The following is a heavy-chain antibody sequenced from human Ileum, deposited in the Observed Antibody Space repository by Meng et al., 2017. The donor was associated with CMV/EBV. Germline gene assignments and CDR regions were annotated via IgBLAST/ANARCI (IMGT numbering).Heavy chain of an antibody. CDR1: GGSISSYY. CDR2: VYSTGST. CDR3: ARTGRFGSYYFDY. J-gene: IGHJ4*02. D-gene: IGHD3-10*01. V-gene: IGHV4-59*01. Sequence: QAQLQEADPGLVKPSETLSLTCSVSGGSISSYYWSWIRQAPGKGLEWIGYVYSTGSTNYSPSLRSRVTISVDTSRNQFSLRLSSVTAADTAVYYCARTGRFGSYYFDYWGQGTLVTASS.